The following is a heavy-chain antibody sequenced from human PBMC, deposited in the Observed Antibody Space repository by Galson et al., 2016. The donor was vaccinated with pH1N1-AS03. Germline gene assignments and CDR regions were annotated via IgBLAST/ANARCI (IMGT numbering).Heavy chain of an antibody. D-gene: IGHD2-2*01. V-gene: IGHV1-2*04. Sequence: SVKVSCKASGYTFTDFSINWVRQAPGQGLEWMGWIHPNDGVTNYAQKFQAWVTMTRDTSSSTAYLELTGLKSDDTAVCYCARDPRGPCTSSTCPTAYYFGMDVWGQGTTVIVSS. CDR1: GYTFTDFS. J-gene: IGHJ6*02. CDR3: ARDPRGPCTSSTCPTAYYFGMDV. CDR2: IHPNDGVT.